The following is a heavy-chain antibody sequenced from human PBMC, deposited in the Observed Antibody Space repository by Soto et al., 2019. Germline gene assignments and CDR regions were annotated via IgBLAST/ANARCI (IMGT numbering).Heavy chain of an antibody. J-gene: IGHJ5*02. CDR3: ARRLDDTVDTFFNGFDP. V-gene: IGHV4-31*03. CDR1: GGSINTGGYY. D-gene: IGHD3-9*01. CDR2: VFYTGTA. Sequence: QVQLQESGPRLVKPSQTLSLTCTVSGGSINTGGYYWGWIRQLPGEGLEWIGHVFYTGTAFYNPSLQSRSAISIDTSANQFFLQMSSVTAADTAIYYCARRLDDTVDTFFNGFDPWGQGILVTVSS.